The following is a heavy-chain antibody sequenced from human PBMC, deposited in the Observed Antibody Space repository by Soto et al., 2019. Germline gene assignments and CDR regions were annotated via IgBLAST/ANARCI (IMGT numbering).Heavy chain of an antibody. CDR1: GYTFTSYG. V-gene: IGHV1-18*01. CDR2: ISAYNGNT. D-gene: IGHD3-10*01. J-gene: IGHJ4*02. Sequence: QVQLVQSGAEVKKPGASVKVSCKASGYTFTSYGISWVRQAPGQGLEWMGWISAYNGNTNYAQKPKGKVTMTTDTTTSTAYMELRSLSTDDTAEYYCARASSGSHPSDYWGQGTLVTVSS. CDR3: ARASSGSHPSDY.